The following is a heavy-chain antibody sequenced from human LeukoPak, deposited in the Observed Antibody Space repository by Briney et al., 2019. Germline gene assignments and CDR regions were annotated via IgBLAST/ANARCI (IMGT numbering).Heavy chain of an antibody. CDR2: ISNNGGYT. V-gene: IGHV3-23*01. D-gene: IGHD2-2*01. CDR1: GFTFSSSA. CDR3: AKDAGIVPDIFDY. J-gene: IGHJ4*02. Sequence: GGSLRLSCAASGFTFSSSAMSWVRQAPGKGLEWVSAISNNGGYTYYADSVQGRFTISRDNSKNTLYLQMNSLRAEDTAVYYCAKDAGIVPDIFDYWGQGTLVTVSS.